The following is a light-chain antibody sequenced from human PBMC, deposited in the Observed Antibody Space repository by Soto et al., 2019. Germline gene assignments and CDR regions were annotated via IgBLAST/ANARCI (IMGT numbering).Light chain of an antibody. Sequence: EIVMTQSPATLSVSPGERATLSCRASQTISSDLAWYQHKPGQTPKLVIFGASNRAAGIPARFSGSGSGTEFTLTISSLQSEDCAVYYCHHYNNFPPYTFGQGTKLEIK. CDR3: HHYNNFPPYT. CDR2: GAS. J-gene: IGKJ2*01. V-gene: IGKV3D-15*01. CDR1: QTISSD.